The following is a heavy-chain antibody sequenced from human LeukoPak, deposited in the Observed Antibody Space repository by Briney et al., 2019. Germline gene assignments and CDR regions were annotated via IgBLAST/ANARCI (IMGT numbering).Heavy chain of an antibody. CDR1: GFTFSSDG. V-gene: IGHV3-30*02. J-gene: IGHJ4*02. Sequence: GGSLRLSCAASGFTFSSDGMHWVRQAPGKGLEWVAFIRYDGSNKYYADSVKGRFTISRDNSKNTLYLQMNSLRAEDTAVYYCAKDPREEVRGVISGYFDYWGQGTLVTVSS. CDR2: IRYDGSNK. CDR3: AKDPREEVRGVISGYFDY. D-gene: IGHD3-10*01.